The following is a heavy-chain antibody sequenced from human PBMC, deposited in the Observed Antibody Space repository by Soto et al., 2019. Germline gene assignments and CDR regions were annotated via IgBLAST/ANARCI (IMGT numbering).Heavy chain of an antibody. CDR1: GDTLGSYA. V-gene: IGHV1-69*01. J-gene: IGHJ6*02. Sequence: QVQLVQSGAEVKKPGSSVKVSCKASGDTLGSYAVNWVRQAPGQGLEWMGGIVPYFGTTNYAQKFQGRVTITADDSTTTAYMELSSLRSEDTAVYYCARSLRSGHGPNYFYYGMDVWGPGTTVTVSS. CDR2: IVPYFGTT. CDR3: ARSLRSGHGPNYFYYGMDV. D-gene: IGHD5-12*01.